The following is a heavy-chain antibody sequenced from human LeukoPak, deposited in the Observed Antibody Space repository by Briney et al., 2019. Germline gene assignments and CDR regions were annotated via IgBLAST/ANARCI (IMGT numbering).Heavy chain of an antibody. CDR3: ARGATISETGYFDF. J-gene: IGHJ4*03. D-gene: IGHD5-24*01. CDR2: IDPRGDT. V-gene: IGHV4-34*01. Sequence: PSETLSLTCAVYVGSFSRYYWSWIRQSPGKGLEWIAEIDPRGDTNYNPSVKGRVTISGDTSKNQFSLKVRSLSAADTAVYYCARGATISETGYFDFWGQGTPVTVSS. CDR1: VGSFSRYY.